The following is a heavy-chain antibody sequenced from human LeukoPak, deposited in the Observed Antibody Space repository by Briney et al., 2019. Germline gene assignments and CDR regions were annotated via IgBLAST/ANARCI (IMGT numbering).Heavy chain of an antibody. CDR3: AQTGSTGGY. D-gene: IGHD1-14*01. CDR2: IHYSGST. Sequence: PSETLSLTCTVSGGSVSGGNYYCSWTRQSPGKGLEWIGYIHYSGSTVYSPSLKSRVTMSIDTSKNQFSLNLSSVTAADTAVYYCAQTGSTGGYWGQGTLVTVSS. CDR1: GGSVSGGNYY. J-gene: IGHJ4*02. V-gene: IGHV4-61*01.